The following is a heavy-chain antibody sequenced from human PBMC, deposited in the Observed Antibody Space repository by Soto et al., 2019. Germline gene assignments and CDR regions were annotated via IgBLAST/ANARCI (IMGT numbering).Heavy chain of an antibody. J-gene: IGHJ4*02. Sequence: QVQLVESGGGLVKPGGSLRLSCAVSGVTFRDYYMSWIRKAPGKGREWIAYISGSGGTINYAESVKGRFSISRDNAKDLLLLQMDSLRAEDTAVYYCARDWEGYFDHWGQGTRVTVSS. D-gene: IGHD1-26*01. CDR1: GVTFRDYY. CDR3: ARDWEGYFDH. CDR2: ISGSGGTI. V-gene: IGHV3-11*01.